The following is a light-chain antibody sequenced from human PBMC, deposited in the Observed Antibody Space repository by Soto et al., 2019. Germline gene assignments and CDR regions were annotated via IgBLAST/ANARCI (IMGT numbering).Light chain of an antibody. CDR1: QSIHTS. J-gene: IGKJ1*01. CDR2: DST. Sequence: VLTQSPATLSLSPGERATLSCSASQSIHTSLAWYQQKPGQPPRLVVYDSTLRANGVPDRFSGSGSGTDFTLTISSLQPEDVATYYCQKYNSAPRTFGQGTKVDIK. V-gene: IGKV3-11*01. CDR3: QKYNSAPRT.